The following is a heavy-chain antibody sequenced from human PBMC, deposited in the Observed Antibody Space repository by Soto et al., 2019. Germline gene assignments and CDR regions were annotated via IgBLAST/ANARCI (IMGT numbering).Heavy chain of an antibody. D-gene: IGHD6-19*01. CDR2: ISYDGSNK. CDR3: AKIAVAGRGGYYYYGMDV. V-gene: IGHV3-30*18. Sequence: LRLSCAASGFTFSSYGMHWVRQAPGKGLEWVAVISYDGSNKYYADSVKGRFTISRDNSKNTLYLQMNSLRAEDTAVYYCAKIAVAGRGGYYYYGMDVWGQGTTVTVSS. CDR1: GFTFSSYG. J-gene: IGHJ6*02.